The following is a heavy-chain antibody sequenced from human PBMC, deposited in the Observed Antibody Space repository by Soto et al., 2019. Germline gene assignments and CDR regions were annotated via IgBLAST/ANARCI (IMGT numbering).Heavy chain of an antibody. Sequence: HPGGSLRFSCAASGFTFSSFAMGWVRQAPGKGLEWVSVISDRDGSTYYADSVKGRFTISRDNSKSTLYLQMNSLRGDDTAIYYCAKAFSDYYAPSDYWGQGTQVTVSS. J-gene: IGHJ4*02. V-gene: IGHV3-23*01. D-gene: IGHD3-22*01. CDR1: GFTFSSFA. CDR3: AKAFSDYYAPSDY. CDR2: ISDRDGST.